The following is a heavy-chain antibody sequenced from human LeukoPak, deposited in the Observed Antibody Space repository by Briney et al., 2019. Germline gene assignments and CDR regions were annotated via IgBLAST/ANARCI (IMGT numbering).Heavy chain of an antibody. CDR2: IKKDGSGK. V-gene: IGHV3-7*01. Sequence: GGSLRLSRAASGFSFREYWMSWVRQAPGKGLEWVANIKKDGSGKYYVDSVKGRFTISRDNDKNSLYLEISRLRAEDTAVYYCARETRHRIDSAFDIWGQGTMVTVSS. CDR3: ARETRHRIDSAFDI. D-gene: IGHD2-15*01. J-gene: IGHJ3*02. CDR1: GFSFREYW.